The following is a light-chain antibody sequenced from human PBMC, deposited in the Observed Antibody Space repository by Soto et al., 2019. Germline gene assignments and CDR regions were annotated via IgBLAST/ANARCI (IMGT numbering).Light chain of an antibody. J-gene: IGLJ1*01. CDR2: DVS. CDR3: SSYTSSSALYV. CDR1: SSDVGGYNY. Sequence: QSALTQPASVSGSPGQSITISCTGTSSDVGGYNYVSWYQQHPGKAPKLMILDVSIRPSGVSNRLSGSKSGNTASLTISGLQAVDETNYYCSSYTSSSALYVFGTGTKVTVL. V-gene: IGLV2-14*01.